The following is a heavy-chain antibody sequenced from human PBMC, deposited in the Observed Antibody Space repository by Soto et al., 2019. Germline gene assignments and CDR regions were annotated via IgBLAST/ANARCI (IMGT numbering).Heavy chain of an antibody. D-gene: IGHD4-17*01. Sequence: ASETLSLTCTFSGDSIRSDYWSWIRQPPGKGLEWIGYIYYSGSTNYNPSLKSRVTISVDASKNQFSLKLSSVSAADTAVYYCARGDDYGDYNWGQGILVTVSS. CDR3: ARGDDYGDYN. CDR2: IYYSGST. J-gene: IGHJ4*02. V-gene: IGHV4-59*01. CDR1: GDSIRSDY.